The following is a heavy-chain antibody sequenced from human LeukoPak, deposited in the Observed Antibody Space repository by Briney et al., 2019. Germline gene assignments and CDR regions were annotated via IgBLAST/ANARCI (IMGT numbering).Heavy chain of an antibody. D-gene: IGHD6-13*01. V-gene: IGHV3-43D*03. CDR2: ISWDGGST. CDR1: GFTFDDYA. Sequence: GGSLRLSCAASGFTFDDYAMHWVRQAPGKGLEWVSGISWDGGSTYYADSVKGRFTISRDNSKNSLYLQMNSLRAEDTALYYCAKDSWWGSSSWYGGFDYWGQGTLVTVSS. CDR3: AKDSWWGSSSWYGGFDY. J-gene: IGHJ4*02.